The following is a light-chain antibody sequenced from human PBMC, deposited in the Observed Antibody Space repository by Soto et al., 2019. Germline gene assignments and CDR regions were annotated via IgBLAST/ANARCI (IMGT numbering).Light chain of an antibody. CDR2: GAS. CDR1: QSVSSSY. J-gene: IGKJ4*01. Sequence: EIVLTLSPGSLSLSPGERATLSCRASQSVSSSYLAWYQQKPGQAPRLLIYGASSRATGIPDRFSGSGSGTDFTLTISRLEPEDFAVYYCQQYGSSALTFGGGTKVDIK. V-gene: IGKV3-20*01. CDR3: QQYGSSALT.